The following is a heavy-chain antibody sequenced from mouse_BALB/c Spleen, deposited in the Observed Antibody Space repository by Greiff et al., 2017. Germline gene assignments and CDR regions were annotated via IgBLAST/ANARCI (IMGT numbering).Heavy chain of an antibody. CDR1: GYTFTDYA. CDR2: ISTYYGDT. J-gene: IGHJ3*01. D-gene: IGHD2-4*01. Sequence: QVQLQQSGAELVRPGVSVKISCKGSGYTFTDYAMHWVKQSHAKSLEWIGVISTYYGDTSYNQKFKGKATMTVDKSSSTAYMELARLTSEDSAIYYCARSGYDYTWFAYWGQGTLVTVSA. CDR3: ARSGYDYTWFAY. V-gene: IGHV1S137*01.